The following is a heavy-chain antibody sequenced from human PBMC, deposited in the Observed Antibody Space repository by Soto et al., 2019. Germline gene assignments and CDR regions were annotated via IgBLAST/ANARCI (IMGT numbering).Heavy chain of an antibody. CDR2: INPNSGGT. CDR3: ARVKVSGQLGEYYYGMDV. CDR1: GYTFTGYY. V-gene: IGHV1-2*02. J-gene: IGHJ6*02. D-gene: IGHD6-6*01. Sequence: ASVKVSCKASGYTFTGYYMHWVRQAPGQGLEWMGWINPNSGGTNYARKFQGRVTMTRDTSISTAYMELSRLRSDDTAVYYCARVKVSGQLGEYYYGMDVWGQGTTVTVSS.